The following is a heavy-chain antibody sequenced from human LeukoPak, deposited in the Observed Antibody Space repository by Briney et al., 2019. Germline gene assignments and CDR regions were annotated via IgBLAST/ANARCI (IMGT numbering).Heavy chain of an antibody. CDR3: AKGGNYAPLDY. D-gene: IGHD1-7*01. CDR2: ISTSGGDT. CDR1: GFSFTDSA. Sequence: PGGSLRVSCAASGFSFTDSAMTWVRQAPGKGLEWVPAISTSGGDTIYTDSVKDRFTISRDNSKNTLYLQMNSLRADDTAIYYCAKGGNYAPLDYWGQGTLVTVSS. J-gene: IGHJ4*02. V-gene: IGHV3-23*01.